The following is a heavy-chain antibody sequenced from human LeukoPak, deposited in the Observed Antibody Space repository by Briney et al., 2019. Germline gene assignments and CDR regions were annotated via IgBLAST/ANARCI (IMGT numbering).Heavy chain of an antibody. J-gene: IGHJ5*01. V-gene: IGHV3-30-3*02. CDR2: ISYDGSNK. CDR3: AKHRENYGDSCLDDS. D-gene: IGHD4-17*01. CDR1: GFTFSGYP. Sequence: PGKSLRLSCAASGFTFSGYPIHWVRQAPGKGLEWVAVISYDGSNKYYADSVKGRFTISRDNSKNTLYLQMNSLRAEDTAVYHCAKHRENYGDSCLDDSWGQGTLVTVSS.